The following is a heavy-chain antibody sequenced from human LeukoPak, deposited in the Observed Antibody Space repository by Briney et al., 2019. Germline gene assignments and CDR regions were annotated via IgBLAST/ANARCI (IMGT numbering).Heavy chain of an antibody. CDR1: GGTFSSYA. CDR3: ARSWDIVVVPAAMSPDY. Sequence: GSSVKVSCKASGGTFSSYAISWVRQAPGQGLEWMGGIIPIFGTANYAQKFQGRVTITADKSTSTAYMELSSLRSEDTAVYYCARSWDIVVVPAAMSPDYWGQGTLVTVSS. D-gene: IGHD2-2*01. J-gene: IGHJ4*02. V-gene: IGHV1-69*06. CDR2: IIPIFGTA.